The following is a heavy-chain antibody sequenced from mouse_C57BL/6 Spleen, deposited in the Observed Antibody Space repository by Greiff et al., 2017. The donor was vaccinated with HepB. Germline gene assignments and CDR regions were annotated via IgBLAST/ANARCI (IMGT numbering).Heavy chain of an antibody. J-gene: IGHJ2*01. CDR2: IYPGSGST. V-gene: IGHV1-55*01. CDR3: ARGRGYGNYPLDY. Sequence: QVQLQQPGAELVKPGASVKMSCKASGYTFTSYWITWVKQRPGQGLEWIGDIYPGSGSTNYNEKFKSKATLTVDTSSSTAYMQLSSLTSEEAAVYYCARGRGYGNYPLDYWGQGTTLTVSS. CDR1: GYTFTSYW. D-gene: IGHD2-1*01.